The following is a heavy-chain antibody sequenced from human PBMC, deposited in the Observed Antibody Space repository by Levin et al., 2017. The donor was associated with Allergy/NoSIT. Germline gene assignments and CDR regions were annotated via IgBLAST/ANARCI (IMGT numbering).Heavy chain of an antibody. CDR1: RGSITNYY. D-gene: IGHD6-19*01. J-gene: IGHJ4*02. CDR2: IYYNGNT. CDR3: ARDRAGYYFDY. Sequence: SETLSLTCTVSRGSITNYYWGWIRQPPGKGLEWIGYIYYNGNTNYNPSLKSRVTISVDTSKNQFSLRLSSVTAADTAVYYCARDRAGYYFDYWGQGTLVTVSS. V-gene: IGHV4-59*01.